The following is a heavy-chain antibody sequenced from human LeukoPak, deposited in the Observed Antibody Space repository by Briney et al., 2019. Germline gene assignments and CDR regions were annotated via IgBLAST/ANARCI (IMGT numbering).Heavy chain of an antibody. CDR2: IYYSGST. CDR1: GGSISSYY. J-gene: IGHJ4*02. Sequence: SETLSLTCTVSGGSISSYYWSWIRHPPGKGLEWIGYIYYSGSTNYNPSLKSRVTISVDTYKNQFSLKLSSVTAADTAVYYCARGSTYYYDSSGYSLDYWGQGTLVTVSS. D-gene: IGHD3-22*01. V-gene: IGHV4-59*08. CDR3: ARGSTYYYDSSGYSLDY.